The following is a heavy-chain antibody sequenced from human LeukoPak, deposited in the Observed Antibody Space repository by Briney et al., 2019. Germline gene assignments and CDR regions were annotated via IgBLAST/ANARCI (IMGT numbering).Heavy chain of an antibody. CDR1: GGSSSGYY. V-gene: IGHV4-34*01. CDR2: INHSRIT. J-gene: IGHJ5*02. D-gene: IGHD3-10*01. Sequence: SETLSLTCVLYGGSSSGYYWSWIRQPPGKGLEWIGEINHSRITNYNPSLKSRVTISVDTSKNQFSLKLSSVSAADTAVYYCARRGPPRTLLRGVKSGWFDPWGQGTLVTVSS. CDR3: ARRGPPRTLLRGVKSGWFDP.